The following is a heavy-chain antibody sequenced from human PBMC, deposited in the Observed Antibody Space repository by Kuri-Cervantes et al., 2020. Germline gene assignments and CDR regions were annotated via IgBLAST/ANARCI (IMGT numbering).Heavy chain of an antibody. D-gene: IGHD6-19*01. CDR1: GFTFSSYAM. Sequence: ESLKISCAASGFTFSSYAMSWVRQAPGKGLEWIGEIHHSGSTYYNPSLKSRITMSVDTSKNQFSLKLSSVTAADTAVYYCARDGTAVAGRGVFDYWGQGTLVTVSS. CDR2: IHHSGST. V-gene: IGHV4-55*08. J-gene: IGHJ4*02. CDR3: ARDGTAVAGRGVFDY.